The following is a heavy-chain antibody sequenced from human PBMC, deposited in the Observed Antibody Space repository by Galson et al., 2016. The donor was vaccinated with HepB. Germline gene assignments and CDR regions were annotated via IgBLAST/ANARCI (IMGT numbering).Heavy chain of an antibody. V-gene: IGHV3-30-3*01. Sequence: SLRLSCAASGFTFRSYAMHWVRQAPGKGLEWLAVISYGGRNKYYADSVKGRFTVSRDNSKNTLYLQMNSLRTEDTAVYYWARNDYLNPRDYYGMDVWGQGTTVTVSS. J-gene: IGHJ6*02. CDR1: GFTFRSYA. D-gene: IGHD4-11*01. CDR2: ISYGGRNK. CDR3: ARNDYLNPRDYYGMDV.